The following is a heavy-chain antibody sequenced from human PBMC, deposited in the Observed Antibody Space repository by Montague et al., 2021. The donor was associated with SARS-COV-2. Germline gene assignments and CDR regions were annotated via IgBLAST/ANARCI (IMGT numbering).Heavy chain of an antibody. CDR2: KN. J-gene: IGHJ5*02. Sequence: KNDYAVSVKSRITINTDTSKKQFSLQLNSVTPEDTAVYYCARDDPYCTNGVCYTGNWFDPWGQGTLVTVSS. V-gene: IGHV6-1*01. CDR3: ARDDPYCTNGVCYTGNWFDP. D-gene: IGHD2-8*01.